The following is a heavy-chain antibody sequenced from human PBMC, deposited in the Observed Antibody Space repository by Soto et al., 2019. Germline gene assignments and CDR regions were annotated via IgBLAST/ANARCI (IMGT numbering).Heavy chain of an antibody. D-gene: IGHD3-22*01. V-gene: IGHV4-31*03. CDR1: GGSISSGGYY. Sequence: SETLSLTCTVSGGSISSGGYYWGWIRQHPGKGLEWIGYIYYSGSTYYNPSLKSRVTISVDTSKNQFSLKLSSVTAADTAVYYCARGGLYYYDSSGYYLLDYFDYWGQGTLVTVSS. J-gene: IGHJ4*02. CDR2: IYYSGST. CDR3: ARGGLYYYDSSGYYLLDYFDY.